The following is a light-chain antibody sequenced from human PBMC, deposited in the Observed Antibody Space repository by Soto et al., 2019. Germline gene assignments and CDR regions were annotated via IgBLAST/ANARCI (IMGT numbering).Light chain of an antibody. CDR2: GAS. CDR1: RSITSNY. Sequence: ENVFTQSSGTLSCFPGEKANLSCRVRRSITSNYLAWYQLKPGQAPRLLIHGASSRATGIPDRFSGSGSGTDFTLTISSLDPEDFAVYFCQQYGCSPRTFGQGTKVDIK. V-gene: IGKV3-20*01. J-gene: IGKJ1*01. CDR3: QQYGCSPRT.